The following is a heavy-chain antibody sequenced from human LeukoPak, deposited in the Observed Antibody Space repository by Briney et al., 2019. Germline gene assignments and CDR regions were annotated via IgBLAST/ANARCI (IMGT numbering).Heavy chain of an antibody. V-gene: IGHV3-9*01. Sequence: GRSLRLSCAASGFTFDDYAMHWVRQAPGKGLEWVSGISWNSGSIGYADSVKGRFTISRDNAKNSLYLQMNSLRAEDTALYYCATQRLNDAFDIWGQGTMVTVSS. D-gene: IGHD5-24*01. CDR1: GFTFDDYA. J-gene: IGHJ3*02. CDR3: ATQRLNDAFDI. CDR2: ISWNSGSI.